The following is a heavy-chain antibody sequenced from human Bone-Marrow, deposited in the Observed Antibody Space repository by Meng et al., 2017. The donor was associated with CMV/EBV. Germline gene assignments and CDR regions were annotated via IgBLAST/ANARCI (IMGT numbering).Heavy chain of an antibody. V-gene: IGHV3-23*03. CDR2: IYSGGSST. D-gene: IGHD2-2*01. Sequence: GSLRLSCAASGFTFSSYAMSWVRQAPGKGLEWVSVIYSGGSSTYYADSVKGRFTISRDNSKNTLYLQMNSLRAEDTAVYYCAKDMGYCSSTSCPSPPLYYYGMDVWGQGTTVTVSS. CDR1: GFTFSSYA. J-gene: IGHJ6*02. CDR3: AKDMGYCSSTSCPSPPLYYYGMDV.